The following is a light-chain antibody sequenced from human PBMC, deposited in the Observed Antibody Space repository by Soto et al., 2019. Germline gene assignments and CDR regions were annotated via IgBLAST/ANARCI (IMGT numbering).Light chain of an antibody. J-gene: IGKJ2*01. Sequence: EIVLTQSPGTLSLSPGERVTLSCRASQSVSNNYLAWYQQKPGQAPRLLIYVASSRATGIPDRFSGSGSGTDFTLTISRLEPEDSAVYYCQQHGSSPYTFGQGTKVDIK. CDR2: VAS. CDR3: QQHGSSPYT. CDR1: QSVSNNY. V-gene: IGKV3-20*01.